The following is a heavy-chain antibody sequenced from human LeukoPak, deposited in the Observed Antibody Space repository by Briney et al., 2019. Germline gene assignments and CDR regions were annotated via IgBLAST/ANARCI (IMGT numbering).Heavy chain of an antibody. CDR2: ISYDGSNK. D-gene: IGHD3-22*01. CDR3: AKELDSSGYYYYYYGMDV. CDR1: GFTFSSYG. J-gene: IGHJ6*02. Sequence: GGSLRLSCAASGFTFSSYGMHWVRQAPGKGLEWVAVISYDGSNKYYADSVKGRFTISRDNSKNTLYLQMNSLRAEDTAVYYCAKELDSSGYYYYYYGMDVWGQGTSVTVSS. V-gene: IGHV3-30*18.